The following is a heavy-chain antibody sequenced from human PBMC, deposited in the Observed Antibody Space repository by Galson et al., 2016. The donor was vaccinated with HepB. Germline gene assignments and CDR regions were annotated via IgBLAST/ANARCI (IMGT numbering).Heavy chain of an antibody. CDR3: AREDWLDS. J-gene: IGHJ5*01. Sequence: SVKVSCKASGYSFRSYYIHWVRQVPGQGLEWMGIIDPNDGVTNYTQKLQGRVTMTRDTSTNTLYLELSSLKFEDTAIYSCAREDWLDSWGQGTLVTVSS. CDR1: GYSFRSYY. CDR2: IDPNDGVT. V-gene: IGHV1-46*01.